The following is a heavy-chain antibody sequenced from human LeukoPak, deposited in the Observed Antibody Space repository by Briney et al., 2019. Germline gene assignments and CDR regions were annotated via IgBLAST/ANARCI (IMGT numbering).Heavy chain of an antibody. Sequence: GESLKISFKGSGYRFTTYWIGWLRPMPGKGLEWRGIIYPGDSDTRYSPSFQGQVTISADKSINTAYLQWSSLKASDTAMYYYARWDYGTYYFDFWGQGALVTVSS. CDR3: ARWDYGTYYFDF. CDR2: IYPGDSDT. V-gene: IGHV5-51*01. J-gene: IGHJ4*02. CDR1: GYRFTTYW. D-gene: IGHD4-17*01.